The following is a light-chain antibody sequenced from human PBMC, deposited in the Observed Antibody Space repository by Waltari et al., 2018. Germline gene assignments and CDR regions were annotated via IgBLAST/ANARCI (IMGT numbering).Light chain of an antibody. Sequence: DIVMTQSPDSLAVSLGERATINCKSSQSVLYRSNKKNYSASYQQKTGQPPKELIYWASTREAGVPDRFSGSGSGTDFTLTISSLQAEDVAVYYCQQYYSSPPYTFGQGTKLEIK. CDR1: QSVLYRSNKKNY. J-gene: IGKJ2*01. CDR3: QQYYSSPPYT. CDR2: WAS. V-gene: IGKV4-1*01.